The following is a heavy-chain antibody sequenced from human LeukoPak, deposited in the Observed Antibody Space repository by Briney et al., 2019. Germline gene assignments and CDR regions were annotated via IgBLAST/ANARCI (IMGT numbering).Heavy chain of an antibody. J-gene: IGHJ4*02. CDR3: VGWGISGITNH. CDR2: TKQDGSEK. D-gene: IGHD1-7*01. Sequence: GGSLRLSCAASELTSSTSWMSWVRQAPGKGLEWVAQTKQDGSEKYYVDSVKGRFTTSRDKNSLFLQMDSVRAEDTAVYYCVGWGISGITNHWGQGTLVTVSS. V-gene: IGHV3-7*01. CDR1: ELTSSTSW.